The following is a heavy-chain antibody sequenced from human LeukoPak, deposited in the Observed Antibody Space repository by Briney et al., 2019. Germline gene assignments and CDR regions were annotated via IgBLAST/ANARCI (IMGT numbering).Heavy chain of an antibody. D-gene: IGHD6-13*01. CDR3: ARERGQYSSSFYYFDC. J-gene: IGHJ4*02. CDR1: GGSISSYY. CDR2: IYTSGST. V-gene: IGHV4-4*07. Sequence: PSETLSLTCTVSGGSISSYYWSWIRQPAGKGLEWIGRIYTSGSTNYNPSLKSRVTMSVDTSKNQFSLKLSSVTAADTAVYYCARERGQYSSSFYYFDCWGQGTLVTVSS.